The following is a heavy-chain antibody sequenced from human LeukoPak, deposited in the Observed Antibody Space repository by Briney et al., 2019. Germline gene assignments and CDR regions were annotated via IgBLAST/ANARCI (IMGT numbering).Heavy chain of an antibody. J-gene: IGHJ6*03. CDR3: ARSLLRFLEWSYRSYFYYYMDV. CDR2: IIPIFGTT. D-gene: IGHD3-3*01. V-gene: IGHV1-69*06. CDR1: GGTFSSYA. Sequence: ASVKVSCKASGGTFSSYAISWVRRAPGQGLEWMGGIIPIFGTTNYAQKFQGRVTITADKSTSTAYMELTSLRSEDTAVYYCARSLLRFLEWSYRSYFYYYMDVWGKGTTVTVSS.